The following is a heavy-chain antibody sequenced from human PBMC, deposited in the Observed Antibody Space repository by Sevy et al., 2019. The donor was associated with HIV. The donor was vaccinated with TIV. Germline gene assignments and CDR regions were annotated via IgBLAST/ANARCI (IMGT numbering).Heavy chain of an antibody. D-gene: IGHD4-17*01. Sequence: ASVKVSCKASGGTFSSYAISWVRQAPGQGLEWMGGIIPIFGTANYAQTFQGRVTITADESTSTAYMELSSLRSEDTAVYYCARDLTKDLHYAFDIWGQGTMVTVSS. J-gene: IGHJ3*02. CDR1: GGTFSSYA. V-gene: IGHV1-69*13. CDR2: IIPIFGTA. CDR3: ARDLTKDLHYAFDI.